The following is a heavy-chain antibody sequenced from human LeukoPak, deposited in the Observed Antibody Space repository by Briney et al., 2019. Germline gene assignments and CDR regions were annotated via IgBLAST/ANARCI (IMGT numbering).Heavy chain of an antibody. CDR1: GGSISSGGYS. CDR3: ARFHRYCSGGACYVLDN. V-gene: IGHV4-30-2*01. CDR2: IYHSGST. J-gene: IGHJ4*02. Sequence: SETLSLTCAVSGGSISSGGYSWSWIRQPPGKGLEWIGYIYHSGSTYYNPSLKSRVTISVDRSKNQFSLKLSSVTAADTAVYYCARFHRYCSGGACYVLDNWGQGTLVAVSS. D-gene: IGHD2-15*01.